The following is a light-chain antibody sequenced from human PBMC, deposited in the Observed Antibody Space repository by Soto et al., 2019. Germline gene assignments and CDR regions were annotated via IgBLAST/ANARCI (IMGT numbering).Light chain of an antibody. CDR3: SSYTSSNTVL. CDR1: SSDVGGYNY. V-gene: IGLV2-14*03. J-gene: IGLJ2*01. CDR2: DVS. Sequence: QSALTQPASVSGSLGQTITISCTGTSSDVGGYNYVSWYQHHPGKAPKLMIYDVSNRPSGVSNRFSGSKSGNTATLTISGLQADDETDYYCSSYTSSNTVLFGGGTKLTVL.